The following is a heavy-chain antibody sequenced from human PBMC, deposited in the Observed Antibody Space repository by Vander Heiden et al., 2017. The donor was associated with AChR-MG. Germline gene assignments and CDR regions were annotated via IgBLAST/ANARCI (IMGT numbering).Heavy chain of an antibody. D-gene: IGHD3-22*01. Sequence: EVQLAESGGGLVKPGGSLRLSCAASGFSVSRYTMTWIRPPPGKGLEWVSSLESRSPSIYFADSVKGRFTISRDNAKNSLYLQLNSLRAEDTAVYYCARSYDGSTYYFDYWGQGTLVTVSS. J-gene: IGHJ4*02. CDR3: ARSYDGSTYYFDY. CDR1: GFSVSRYT. CDR2: LESRSPSI. V-gene: IGHV3-21*01.